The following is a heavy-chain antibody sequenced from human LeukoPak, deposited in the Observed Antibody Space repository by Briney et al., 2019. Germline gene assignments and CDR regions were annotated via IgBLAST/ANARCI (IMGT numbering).Heavy chain of an antibody. D-gene: IGHD5-12*01. CDR1: GYSISSGYY. V-gene: IGHV4-38-2*02. CDR2: IYHSGST. J-gene: IGHJ4*02. CDR3: ARDGYRSGYDIGDSVGDY. Sequence: PSETLSLTCTVSGYSISSGYYWGWIRQPPGKGLEWIESIYHSGSTYYNPSLKSRVTISVDTSKNQFSLKLSSVTAADTAVYYCARDGYRSGYDIGDSVGDYWGQGTLVTVSS.